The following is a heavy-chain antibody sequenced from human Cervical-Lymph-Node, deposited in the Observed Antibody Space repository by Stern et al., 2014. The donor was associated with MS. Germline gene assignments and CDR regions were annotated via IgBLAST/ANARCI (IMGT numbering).Heavy chain of an antibody. CDR3: VRGGFSYGYGLDA. CDR1: GYTFINYD. Sequence: MQLVESGSQVRKPGASVKVSCQALGYTFINYDIFWVRQATGQGLEWMGWMNPNNANTGHAQKFQGRVTMTRNTSISTAYMELSGLRSDDTAVYYCVRGGFSYGYGLDAWGQGTAVIVSS. D-gene: IGHD5-18*01. V-gene: IGHV1-8*01. J-gene: IGHJ6*02. CDR2: MNPNNANT.